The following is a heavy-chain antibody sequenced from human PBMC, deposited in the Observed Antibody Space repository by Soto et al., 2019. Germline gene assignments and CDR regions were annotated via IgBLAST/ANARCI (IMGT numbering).Heavy chain of an antibody. J-gene: IGHJ4*02. CDR1: GFPFGSYG. V-gene: IGHV3-33*01. CDR2: IWYDGSSN. CDR3: ARGASSFDN. Sequence: GGSLRLSCAASGFPFGSYGMHWVRQAPGKGLECVALIWYDGSSNYYADSVKGRFSISRDNSKNTLYLQMNSLRAEDTAVYYCARGASSFDNWGQGTLVTVSS.